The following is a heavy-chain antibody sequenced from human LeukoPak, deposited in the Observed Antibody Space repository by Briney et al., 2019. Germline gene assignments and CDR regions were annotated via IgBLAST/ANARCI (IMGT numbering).Heavy chain of an antibody. Sequence: SETLSLTCAVYGGSFSGYYWSWIRQPPGKGLEWIGEINHSGSTNYNPSLKSRVTISVDTPKNQFSLKLSSVTAADTAVYYCASLVAAAGQTTDYWGQGTLVTVSS. J-gene: IGHJ4*02. CDR1: GGSFSGYY. D-gene: IGHD6-13*01. CDR3: ASLVAAAGQTTDY. CDR2: INHSGST. V-gene: IGHV4-34*01.